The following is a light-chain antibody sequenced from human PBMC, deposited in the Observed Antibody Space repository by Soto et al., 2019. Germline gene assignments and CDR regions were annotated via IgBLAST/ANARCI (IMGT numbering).Light chain of an antibody. V-gene: IGKV3-20*01. Sequence: EIEMTQSPATLSLSPGERATLYCRASQSVSSSYLAWYQQKPGQAPRLLIYGASSRATGIPDRFSGSGSGTDFTLTISRLEPEDFAVYYCQQYGSSLSITFGQGTRLEIK. CDR2: GAS. CDR3: QQYGSSLSIT. CDR1: QSVSSSY. J-gene: IGKJ5*01.